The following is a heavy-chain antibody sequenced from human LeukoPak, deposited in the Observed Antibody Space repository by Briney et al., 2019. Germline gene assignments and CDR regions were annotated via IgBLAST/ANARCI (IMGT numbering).Heavy chain of an antibody. CDR2: ISGSGGST. J-gene: IGHJ4*02. CDR1: GFTFNSYA. D-gene: IGHD3-3*01. V-gene: IGHV3-23*01. CDR3: ANVGSFWSGYRDY. Sequence: GGSLRLSCAASGFTFNSYAMSWVRQAPGKGLEWVSAISGSGGSTYYADSVKGRFTISRDNSKNTLYLQMNSLRAEDTAVYYCANVGSFWSGYRDYWGQGTLVTVSS.